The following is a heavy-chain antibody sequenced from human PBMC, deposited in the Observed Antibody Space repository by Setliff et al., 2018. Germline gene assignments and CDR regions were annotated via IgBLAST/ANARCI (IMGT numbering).Heavy chain of an antibody. CDR1: GGSISSHY. J-gene: IGHJ6*03. CDR2: IYYSGST. CDR3: ARAGPYYDFWSGYYRTMDV. V-gene: IGHV4-59*08. D-gene: IGHD3-3*01. Sequence: PSETLSLTCTVSGGSISSHYWSWIRQPPGKGLEWIGYIYYSGSTNYNPSLKSRVTISVDTSKNQFSLRLSSVTAADTAVYYCARAGPYYDFWSGYYRTMDVWGKGTTVTVSS.